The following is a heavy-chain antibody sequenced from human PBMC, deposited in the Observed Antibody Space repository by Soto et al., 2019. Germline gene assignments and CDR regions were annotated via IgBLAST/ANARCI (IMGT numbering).Heavy chain of an antibody. CDR1: GYSFTSHY. Sequence: ASVKVSCKAIGYSFTSHYMHWVRQAPGQGLEWMGGIIPSFGTANYAQKFQGRVTITADESTSTAYMELSSLRSEDTAVYYCARDRSGYYYGGCMDVWGQGTTVTVSS. D-gene: IGHD3-22*01. J-gene: IGHJ6*02. V-gene: IGHV1-69*13. CDR3: ARDRSGYYYGGCMDV. CDR2: IIPSFGTA.